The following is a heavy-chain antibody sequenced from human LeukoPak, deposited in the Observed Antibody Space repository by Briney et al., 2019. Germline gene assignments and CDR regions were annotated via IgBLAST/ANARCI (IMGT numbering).Heavy chain of an antibody. D-gene: IGHD5-18*01. CDR3: ARDRGYNFDY. CDR2: INSDGRST. J-gene: IGHJ4*02. CDR1: GFSFSIYW. V-gene: IGHV3-74*01. Sequence: PGGSLRLSCAASGFSFSIYWMHWVRQAPGKGLVWVSLINSDGRSTTYADSVRGRFTISRDNAKNTLYLQMNSLRAEDTAVYYCARDRGYNFDYWGQGTLVTVSS.